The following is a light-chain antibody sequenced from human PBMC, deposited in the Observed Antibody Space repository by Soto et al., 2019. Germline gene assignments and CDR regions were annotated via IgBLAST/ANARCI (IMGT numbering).Light chain of an antibody. CDR1: QDIANF. V-gene: IGKV1-27*01. Sequence: DIQMTQSPSSLSASVGDRVSITCRASQDIANFLAWYQQKPGKVPTLLIYAASTLQPGAPSRFSGTASGTDFTLTISSLQPEDVATYCCQKYNSPRRTFGQGTKVEI. CDR3: QKYNSPRRT. CDR2: AAS. J-gene: IGKJ1*01.